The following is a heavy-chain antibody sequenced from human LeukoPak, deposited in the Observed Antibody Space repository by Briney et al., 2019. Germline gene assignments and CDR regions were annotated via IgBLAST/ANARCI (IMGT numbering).Heavy chain of an antibody. Sequence: GGSLRLSCAASGFSFSSYEMNWVRLAPGKGLQWVSHISSSATNIYYADSVKGRFTISRDNAKNSLYLQTNSLRAEDTAVYYCAKEGSYDALDIWGQGTMVTVSS. V-gene: IGHV3-48*03. CDR1: GFSFSSYE. CDR2: ISSSATNI. CDR3: AKEGSYDALDI. J-gene: IGHJ3*02. D-gene: IGHD1-26*01.